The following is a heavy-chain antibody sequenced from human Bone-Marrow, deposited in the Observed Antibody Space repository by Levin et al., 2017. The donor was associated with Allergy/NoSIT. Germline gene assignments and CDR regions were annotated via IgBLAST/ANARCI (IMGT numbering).Heavy chain of an antibody. CDR2: IRSINDGGTT. CDR3: TSDGSSWYEGEYYFDS. Sequence: GESLKISCAASGFTFNLAWMSWVRQAPGKGLEWVGRIRSINDGGTTDYAAPVKGRFTISRDDSKNTLFLQMNSLKTEDTAVYYCTSDGSSWYEGEYYFDSWGQGTLVTVSS. D-gene: IGHD6-13*01. V-gene: IGHV3-15*01. J-gene: IGHJ4*02. CDR1: GFTFNLAW.